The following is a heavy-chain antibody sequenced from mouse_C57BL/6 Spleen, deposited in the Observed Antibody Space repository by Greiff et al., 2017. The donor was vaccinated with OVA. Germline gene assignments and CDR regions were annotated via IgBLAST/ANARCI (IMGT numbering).Heavy chain of an antibody. CDR2: IDPSDSYT. CDR1: GYTFTSYW. V-gene: IGHV1-50*01. CDR3: ARRITTVVYYYAMDY. D-gene: IGHD1-1*01. J-gene: IGHJ4*01. Sequence: VQLQQPGAELVKPGASVKLSCKASGYTFTSYWMQWVKQRPGQGLEWIGEIDPSDSYTNYNQKFKGKATLTVDTSSSTAYMQLSSLTSEDSAVYYCARRITTVVYYYAMDYWGQGTSVTVSS.